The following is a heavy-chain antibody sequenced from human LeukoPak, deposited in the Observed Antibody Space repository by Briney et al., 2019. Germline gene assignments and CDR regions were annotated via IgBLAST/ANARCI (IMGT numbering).Heavy chain of an antibody. CDR2: ISSFSSTI. Sequence: GGSLRLSCGASGFTFSSYGMNWVRQAPGKGLEWVSYISSFSSTIYYADSVMGRFTISRDNAKNSLYLQMNSLRAEDTAVYYCARSPNYKGYFDYWGQGTLVTVSS. D-gene: IGHD3-10*01. CDR3: ARSPNYKGYFDY. CDR1: GFTFSSYG. V-gene: IGHV3-48*03. J-gene: IGHJ4*02.